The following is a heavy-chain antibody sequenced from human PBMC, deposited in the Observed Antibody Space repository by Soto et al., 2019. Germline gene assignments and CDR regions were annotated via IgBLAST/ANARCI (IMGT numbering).Heavy chain of an antibody. D-gene: IGHD2-2*01. J-gene: IGHJ6*02. V-gene: IGHV1-69*12. CDR2: IIPIFGTA. Sequence: QVQLVQSGAEVKKPGSSVKVSCKASGGTFSSYAISWVRQAPGQGLVWMGGIIPIFGTANYAQKFQGRVTNTADESTSTAYMELSSLRSEDTAVYYCARDIVLVPAAMGNGTDVWGQETTVTVSS. CDR1: GGTFSSYA. CDR3: ARDIVLVPAAMGNGTDV.